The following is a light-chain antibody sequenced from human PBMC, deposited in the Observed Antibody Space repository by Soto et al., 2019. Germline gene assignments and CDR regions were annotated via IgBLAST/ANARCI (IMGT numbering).Light chain of an antibody. V-gene: IGKV1-39*01. J-gene: IGKJ4*01. CDR1: QIIDSY. CDR3: QQSYSSPLLA. CDR2: GVS. Sequence: DIPMTQSPSSLYASLGDRVTITCRASQIIDSYLNWYQQKGGKAPKLLIYGVSNLQSGVPPRFSGSGSGTEFTLTITGLQPEDFATYYCQQSYSSPLLAFGGGTKVEIK.